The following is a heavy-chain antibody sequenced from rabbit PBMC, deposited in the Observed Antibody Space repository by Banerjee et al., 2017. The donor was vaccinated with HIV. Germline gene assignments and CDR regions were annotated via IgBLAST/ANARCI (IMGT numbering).Heavy chain of an antibody. CDR3: ARWSTL. Sequence: EQLEESGRDLVKPEGSLTLTCTASGFSFSSRYCMCWVRQAPGKGLEWIGCIYTGSSGSTYYATWAEGRFTISKTSSTTVTLQMTSLTAADTATYFCARWSTLWGQGTLVTVS. CDR2: IYTGSSGST. V-gene: IGHV1S45*01. J-gene: IGHJ4*01. D-gene: IGHD7-1*01. CDR1: GFSFSSRYC.